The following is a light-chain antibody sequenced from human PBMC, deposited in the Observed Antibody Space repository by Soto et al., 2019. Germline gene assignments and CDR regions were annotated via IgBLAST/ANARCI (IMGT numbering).Light chain of an antibody. CDR3: QQRSNWPPA. Sequence: EIVLTQSPATLSLSPGERANLSCRASQSVNSYLAWYQQKPGQGPRLLIYDASNRATGIPARFSGSGSGTDFTPTISSPEPEDLAIYYCQQRSNWPPAFGGGTKVEIK. CDR2: DAS. CDR1: QSVNSY. J-gene: IGKJ4*01. V-gene: IGKV3-11*01.